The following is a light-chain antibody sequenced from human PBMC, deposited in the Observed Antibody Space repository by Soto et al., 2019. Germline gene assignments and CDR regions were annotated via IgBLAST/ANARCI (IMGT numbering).Light chain of an antibody. J-gene: IGKJ4*01. CDR3: QQYNNWPPLT. CDR1: QNIDNN. Sequence: EIVMTQSPATLSVSPGDRVTHSCRASQNIDNNLAWYQQRPGQPPRLLIYGASTRANGIPARFSGSGSGTEFTLSISSLQSEDFAVYCCQQYNNWPPLTFGGGTKVEIK. CDR2: GAS. V-gene: IGKV3D-15*01.